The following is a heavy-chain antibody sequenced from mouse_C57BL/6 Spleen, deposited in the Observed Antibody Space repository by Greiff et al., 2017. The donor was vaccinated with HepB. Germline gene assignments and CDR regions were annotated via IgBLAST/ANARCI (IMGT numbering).Heavy chain of an antibody. CDR1: GYAFSSSW. CDR2: IYPGDGDT. D-gene: IGHD2-1*01. J-gene: IGHJ2*01. Sequence: VQLQQSGPELVKPGASVKISCKASGYAFSSSWMNWVKQRPGKGLEWIGRIYPGDGDTNYNGKFKGKATLTADKSSSTAYMQLSSLTSEDSAVYFCAREGAIYYGLDYWGQGTTLTVSS. CDR3: AREGAIYYGLDY. V-gene: IGHV1-82*01.